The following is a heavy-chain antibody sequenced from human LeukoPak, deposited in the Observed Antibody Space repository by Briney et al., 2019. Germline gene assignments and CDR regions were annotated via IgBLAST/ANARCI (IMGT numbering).Heavy chain of an antibody. CDR3: AGQLRYYFDY. D-gene: IGHD5-18*01. J-gene: IGHJ4*02. CDR2: IYYSGST. V-gene: IGHV4-59*01. Sequence: SETLSLTCTVSGGSISSYYWSWIRQPPGKGLEWIGYIYYSGSTNYNPSLKSRVTISVDTSKNQFSLELSSVTAADTAVYYCAGQLRYYFDYWGQGTLVTVSS. CDR1: GGSISSYY.